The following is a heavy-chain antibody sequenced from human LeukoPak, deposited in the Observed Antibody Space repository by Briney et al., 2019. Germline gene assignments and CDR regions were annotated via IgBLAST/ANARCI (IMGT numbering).Heavy chain of an antibody. V-gene: IGHV1-69*05. CDR1: GGTFSSYA. D-gene: IGHD6-13*01. CDR2: IIPIFGTA. Sequence: SVKVSCKASGGTFSSYAISWVRQAPGQGLEWMGGIIPIFGTANYAQKFQGRVTMTRNTSISTAYMELSSLRSEDTAVYYCARGGSSWYSQMARYYWGQGTLVTVSS. CDR3: ARGGSSWYSQMARYY. J-gene: IGHJ4*02.